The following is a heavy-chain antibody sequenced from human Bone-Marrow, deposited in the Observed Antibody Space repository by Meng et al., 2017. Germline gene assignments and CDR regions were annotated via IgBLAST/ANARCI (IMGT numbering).Heavy chain of an antibody. Sequence: QLQLPESGPGLVKPSETLSLTCTVSGGSISSSSYYWGWIRQPPGKGLEWIGSIYYSGSTYYNPSLKCRVTISVDTSKNQFSLKLSSVTAADTAVYYCARGTHGYNWIVYWGQGTLVTVSS. V-gene: IGHV4-39*07. J-gene: IGHJ4*02. CDR3: ARGTHGYNWIVY. CDR1: GGSISSSSYY. CDR2: IYYSGST. D-gene: IGHD5-24*01.